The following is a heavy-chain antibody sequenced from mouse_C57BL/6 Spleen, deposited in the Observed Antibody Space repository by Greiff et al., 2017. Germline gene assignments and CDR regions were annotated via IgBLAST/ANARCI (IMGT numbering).Heavy chain of an antibody. V-gene: IGHV1-26*01. D-gene: IGHD2-1*01. CDR2: INPNNGGT. J-gene: IGHJ3*01. Sequence: VQLQQSGPELVKPGASVKISCKASGYTFTDYYMNWVKQSHGKSLEWIGDINPNNGGTSYNQKFKGKATLTVDKSSSTAYMELSSLTSEDSAVYNCAGGNYVEGLFAYWGQGTLVTVSA. CDR3: AGGNYVEGLFAY. CDR1: GYTFTDYY.